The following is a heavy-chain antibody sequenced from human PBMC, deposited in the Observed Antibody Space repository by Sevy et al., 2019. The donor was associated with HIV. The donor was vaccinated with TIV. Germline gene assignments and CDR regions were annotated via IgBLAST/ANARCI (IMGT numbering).Heavy chain of an antibody. CDR2: IFPSGGS. Sequence: SETLSLTCTVSGGSIRSGRYYWTWIRQPAGKGLEWIGRIFPSGGSDFNPSMMSRVSMSIDTSKKQFSLRLTSVTAADTAVYYCARAERDGYNYGYFDSWGPGTLVTVSS. J-gene: IGHJ4*02. V-gene: IGHV4-61*02. CDR3: ARAERDGYNYGYFDS. CDR1: GGSIRSGRYY. D-gene: IGHD5-12*01.